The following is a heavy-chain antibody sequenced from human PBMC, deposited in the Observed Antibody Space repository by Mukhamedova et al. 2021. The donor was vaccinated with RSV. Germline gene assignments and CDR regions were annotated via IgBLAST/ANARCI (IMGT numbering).Heavy chain of an antibody. Sequence: GGSLSGNSWSWIRQSPGKGLEWIGEIYHTGGTSYNPSLKSRVTISVDTSKNQFSLMLTSVTAADTAVYYCATYSSSNPHYWGKGT. D-gene: IGHD6-19*01. J-gene: IGHJ4*02. CDR1: GGSLSGNS. CDR2: IYHTGGT. V-gene: IGHV4-34*01. CDR3: ATYSSSNPHY.